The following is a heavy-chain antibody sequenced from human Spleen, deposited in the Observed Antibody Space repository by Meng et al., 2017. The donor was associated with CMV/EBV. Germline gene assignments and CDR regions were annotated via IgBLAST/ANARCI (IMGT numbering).Heavy chain of an antibody. CDR1: GFTFSSYT. CDR3: AKLKGVDTAVVPPS. CDR2: ISSSGRDI. J-gene: IGHJ4*02. D-gene: IGHD5-18*01. V-gene: IGHV3-21*01. Sequence: EGSLRLSCSASGFTFSSYTLNWVRQPPGKGLEWVSFISSSGRDIFYADSVKGRFTISRDNAKKSLYLQMSRLRAEDTAIYFCAKLKGVDTAVVPPSWGQGTLVTVSS.